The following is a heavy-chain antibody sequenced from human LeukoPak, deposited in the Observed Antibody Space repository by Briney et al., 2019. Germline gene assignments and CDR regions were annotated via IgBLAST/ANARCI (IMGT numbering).Heavy chain of an antibody. J-gene: IGHJ3*02. V-gene: IGHV3-48*04. D-gene: IGHD2-2*01. CDR1: GFTFSSYS. CDR2: ISSSSSTI. CDR3: ARDARYCSSTSCHDAFDI. Sequence: GGSLRLSCAASGFTFSSYSMNWVRQAPGKGLEWVSYISSSSSTIYYADSVKGRFTISRDNAKNSLYLQMNSLRAEDTAVYYCARDARYCSSTSCHDAFDIWGQGTMVTVSS.